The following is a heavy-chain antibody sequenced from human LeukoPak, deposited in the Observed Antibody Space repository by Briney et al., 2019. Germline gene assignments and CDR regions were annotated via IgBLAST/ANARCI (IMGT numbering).Heavy chain of an antibody. D-gene: IGHD6-19*01. Sequence: GGSLRLSCAASGFTFSSYALSWVRQSPGKGLEWVSTLSGSGGDTYYADSVKGRFTISRDNSKNTLYLQMISLRAEDTAVYYCAKGRQWLAPGSFADIWGQGTMVTVSS. CDR3: AKGRQWLAPGSFADI. CDR2: LSGSGGDT. V-gene: IGHV3-23*01. J-gene: IGHJ3*02. CDR1: GFTFSSYA.